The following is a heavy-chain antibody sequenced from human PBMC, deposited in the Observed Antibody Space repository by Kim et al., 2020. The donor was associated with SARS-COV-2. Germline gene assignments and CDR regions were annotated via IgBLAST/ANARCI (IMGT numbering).Heavy chain of an antibody. Sequence: QKVQGQVTITADKSTGTAYMELSSLGSEDTAVYYCARGSGSSQSDWFDPWGQGTLVTVSS. D-gene: IGHD1-26*01. V-gene: IGHV1-69*04. CDR3: ARGSGSSQSDWFDP. J-gene: IGHJ5*02.